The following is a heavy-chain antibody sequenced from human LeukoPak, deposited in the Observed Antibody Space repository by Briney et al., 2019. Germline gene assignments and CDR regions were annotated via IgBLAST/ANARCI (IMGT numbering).Heavy chain of an antibody. V-gene: IGHV3-23*01. CDR1: GFTFSSYA. CDR3: AKDYYDSSGYLTILLSNFDY. J-gene: IGHJ4*02. D-gene: IGHD3-22*01. Sequence: PGGSLRLSCAASGFTFSSYAMSWVRQAPGKGLEWVSAISGSGGSTYYADSVKGRFTISRDNSKNTLYLQMNSLRAEDTAVYYCAKDYYDSSGYLTILLSNFDYWGQGTLVTVSS. CDR2: ISGSGGST.